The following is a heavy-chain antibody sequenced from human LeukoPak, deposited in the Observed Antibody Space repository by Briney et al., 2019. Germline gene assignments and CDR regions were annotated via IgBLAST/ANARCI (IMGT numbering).Heavy chain of an antibody. CDR1: GGSFSGYY. D-gene: IGHD6-19*01. J-gene: IGHJ4*02. Sequence: SETLSLTCAVYGGSFSGYYWSWIRQPPGKGLEWIGEINHSGSTNYNPSLKSRVTISVDTSKNQFSLKLSSVTAADTAVYYCARPSSGWYRTDYWGQGTLVTVSS. CDR2: INHSGST. CDR3: ARPSSGWYRTDY. V-gene: IGHV4-34*01.